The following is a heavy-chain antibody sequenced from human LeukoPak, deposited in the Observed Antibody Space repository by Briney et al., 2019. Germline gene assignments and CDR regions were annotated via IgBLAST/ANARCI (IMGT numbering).Heavy chain of an antibody. J-gene: IGHJ4*02. Sequence: PSETLSLTCTVSGGSISSYYWSWIRQPAGKGLEWIGRIYTSGTIDYNPSLTSRVAMSVDTSQNQFSLRLTSLTAADTAVYFCARDVGKAYWGQGLLAIVSS. D-gene: IGHD4-23*01. V-gene: IGHV4-4*07. CDR1: GGSISSYY. CDR2: IYTSGTI. CDR3: ARDVGKAY.